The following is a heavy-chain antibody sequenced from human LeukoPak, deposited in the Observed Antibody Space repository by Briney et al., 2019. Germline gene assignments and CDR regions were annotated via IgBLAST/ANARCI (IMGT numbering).Heavy chain of an antibody. D-gene: IGHD3-16*01. CDR3: ARTPRGEFSDY. Sequence: SETLSLTCTVSGGSISSSSYYWGWIRQPPGKGLEWIGSIYYSGSTYYNPSLKSRVTISADTSNNQFSLKLISVTAADTAVYYCARTPRGEFSDYWGQGTLVTVSS. V-gene: IGHV4-39*07. CDR2: IYYSGST. J-gene: IGHJ4*02. CDR1: GGSISSSSYY.